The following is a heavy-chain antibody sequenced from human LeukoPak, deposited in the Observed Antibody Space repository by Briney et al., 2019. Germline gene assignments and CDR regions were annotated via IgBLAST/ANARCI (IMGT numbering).Heavy chain of an antibody. V-gene: IGHV3-7*01. CDR2: IKDDGNEQ. Sequence: PGGSLRLSCVASGFIFSSYWMSWVRQAPGKGLEWVANIKDDGNEQYYVDSVRGRFTISRDNSKNTLSLQMSSLRPDDTAVYYCAKAYSYGYDYWGQGTLVTVSS. CDR3: AKAYSYGYDY. J-gene: IGHJ4*02. D-gene: IGHD5-18*01. CDR1: GFIFSSYW.